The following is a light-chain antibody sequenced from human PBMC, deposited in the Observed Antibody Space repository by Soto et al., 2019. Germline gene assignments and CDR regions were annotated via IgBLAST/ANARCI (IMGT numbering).Light chain of an antibody. J-gene: IGKJ1*01. CDR2: DAS. V-gene: IGKV3-11*01. CDR1: QSVSSS. CDR3: QQYGSSGT. Sequence: EIVLTQSPATLSLSPLEIATLSFRASQSVSSSLAWYQQKPGQAPRLLIYDASNRATGIPARFSGTGSGTDFTLTISRLETEDFAVYYCQQYGSSGTFGQGTKVDIK.